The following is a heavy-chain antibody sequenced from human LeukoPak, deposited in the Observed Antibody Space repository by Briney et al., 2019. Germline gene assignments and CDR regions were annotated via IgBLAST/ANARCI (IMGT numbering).Heavy chain of an antibody. CDR1: GYTFTSYG. J-gene: IGHJ4*02. CDR3: ARRVVVAATWGFDY. Sequence: ASVKVSCKASGYTFTSYGISWVRQAPGQGLEWMGWISAYNGNTKYAQKLQGRVTMTTDTSTSTAYMELRSLRSDDTAVYYCARRVVVAATWGFDYWGQGTLVTVSS. D-gene: IGHD2-15*01. V-gene: IGHV1-18*01. CDR2: ISAYNGNT.